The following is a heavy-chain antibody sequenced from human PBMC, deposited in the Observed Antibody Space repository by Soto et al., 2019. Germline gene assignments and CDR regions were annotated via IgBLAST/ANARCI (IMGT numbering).Heavy chain of an antibody. D-gene: IGHD5-12*01. V-gene: IGHV3-15*01. CDR2: IKSKTDGGTT. Sequence: EVQLVESGGGLVKPGGSLRLSCAASGFTFSNAWMSWVRQAPGKWLEWVGRIKSKTDGGTTDYAAPVKGRFTISRDDSKNTLYLQMNSLKTEDTVVYYCTTVATTSNYYYYYYMDVWGKGTTVTVSS. CDR1: GFTFSNAW. J-gene: IGHJ6*03. CDR3: TTVATTSNYYYYYYMDV.